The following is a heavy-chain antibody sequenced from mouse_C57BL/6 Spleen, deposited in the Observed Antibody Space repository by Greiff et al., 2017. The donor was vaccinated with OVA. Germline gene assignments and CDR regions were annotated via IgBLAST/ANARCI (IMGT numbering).Heavy chain of an antibody. CDR1: GYTFTDYY. Sequence: QVQLQQSGAELVRPGASVKLSCKASGYTFTDYYINWVKQRPGQGLEWIARIYPGSGNTYYNEKFKGKATLTAEKSSSTAYMQLSSLTSEDSAVYFCARASRLDAMDYWGQGTSVTVSS. V-gene: IGHV1-76*01. J-gene: IGHJ4*01. CDR3: ARASRLDAMDY. CDR2: IYPGSGNT. D-gene: IGHD2-13*01.